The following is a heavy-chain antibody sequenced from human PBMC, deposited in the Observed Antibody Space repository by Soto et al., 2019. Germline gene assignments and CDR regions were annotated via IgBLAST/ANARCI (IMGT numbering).Heavy chain of an antibody. V-gene: IGHV1-2*02. CDR2: ISPHTGGT. J-gene: IGHJ6*02. Sequence: ASVKVSCKASGYTFNRYYMHWVRQAPGPGLEWMGWISPHTGGTTYAQKFQGRVTMTRDTSVSTAFMELSRLGSDDTAVYYCARHFYLTGLVYGMDVWGQGTTVTVSS. CDR1: GYTFNRYY. D-gene: IGHD3-3*02. CDR3: ARHFYLTGLVYGMDV.